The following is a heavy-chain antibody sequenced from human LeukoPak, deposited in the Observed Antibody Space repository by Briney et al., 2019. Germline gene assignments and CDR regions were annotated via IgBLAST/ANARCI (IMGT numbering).Heavy chain of an antibody. CDR3: ARDKEGGLRSHYYMDV. J-gene: IGHJ6*03. Sequence: GGSLRLSCAASGFTVSSNYMSWVRQAPGKGLEWVSVIYSGGSTYYADSVKGRFTISRDNSKNTLYLQMNSLRAEDTAVYYCARDKEGGLRSHYYMDVWGKETTVTVSS. D-gene: IGHD5-12*01. CDR1: GFTVSSNY. CDR2: IYSGGST. V-gene: IGHV3-66*02.